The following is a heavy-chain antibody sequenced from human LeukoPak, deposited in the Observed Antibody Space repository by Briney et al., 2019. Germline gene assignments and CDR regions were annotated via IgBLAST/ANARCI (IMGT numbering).Heavy chain of an antibody. CDR3: ARTYCGGDCYSHNWFDP. D-gene: IGHD2-21*02. CDR1: GGSISSYY. J-gene: IGHJ5*02. Sequence: SETLSLSCTVSGGSISSYYWSWIRQPPGKGLEWIGYIYYSGSTNYNPSLKSRVTISVDTSKNQFSLKLSSVTAADTAVYYCARTYCGGDCYSHNWFDPWGQGTLVTVSS. CDR2: IYYSGST. V-gene: IGHV4-59*01.